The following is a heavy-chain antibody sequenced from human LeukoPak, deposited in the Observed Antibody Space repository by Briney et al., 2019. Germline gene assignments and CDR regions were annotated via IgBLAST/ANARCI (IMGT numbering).Heavy chain of an antibody. CDR1: GYTLTELS. CDR3: ATVPTYYYGSGPHFDY. V-gene: IGHV1-24*01. D-gene: IGHD3-10*01. CDR2: FDPEGGET. Sequence: GASVKVSCKVSGYTLTELSMHWVRQAPGKGLEWMGGFDPEGGETIYAQKFQGRVTMTEDTSTDTAYMELSSLRSEDTAVYYCATVPTYYYGSGPHFDYWGQGTLVTVSS. J-gene: IGHJ4*02.